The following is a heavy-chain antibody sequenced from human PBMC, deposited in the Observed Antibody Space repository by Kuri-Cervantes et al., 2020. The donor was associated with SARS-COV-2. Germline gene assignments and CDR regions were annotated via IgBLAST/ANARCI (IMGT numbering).Heavy chain of an antibody. D-gene: IGHD2-8*01. V-gene: IGHV1-46*01. CDR1: GYTFTSYD. J-gene: IGHJ6*02. Sequence: ASVKVSCKASGYTFTSYDINWVRQAPGQGLEWMGIINPSGGSTSYAQKFQGRVTMTRDTSTSTVYMELSSLRSEGTAVYYSARGQGTNGVHYGMDVWGQGTTVTSP. CDR3: ARGQGTNGVHYGMDV. CDR2: INPSGGST.